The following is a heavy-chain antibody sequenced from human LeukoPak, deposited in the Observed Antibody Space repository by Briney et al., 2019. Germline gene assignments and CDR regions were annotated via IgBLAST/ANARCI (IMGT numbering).Heavy chain of an antibody. CDR2: ISWNSGSI. CDR1: GFTFDDYA. Sequence: GGSLRLSCAASGFTFDDYAMHWVRQAPGKGLEWVSGISWNSGSIGYADSVKGRFTISRDNAKNSLYLQMNSPRAEDTALYYCAKDIGYSYGMDVWGQGTTVTVSS. D-gene: IGHD5-18*01. V-gene: IGHV3-9*01. J-gene: IGHJ6*02. CDR3: AKDIGYSYGMDV.